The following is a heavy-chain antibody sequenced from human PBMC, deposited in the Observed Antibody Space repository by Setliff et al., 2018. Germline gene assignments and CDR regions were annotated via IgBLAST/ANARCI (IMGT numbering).Heavy chain of an antibody. V-gene: IGHV4-4*07. D-gene: IGHD2-2*01. CDR1: GDSISNYY. CDR2: IYAGEAT. J-gene: IGHJ4*02. Sequence: SETLSLTCTVSGDSISNYYWIRQTAGKGLEWIGSIYAGEATYYNPSLESRVVISVDLSKKRFSLKVSSVTAADTAVYYCARAIVVVPPNALKVYFGLWGPGVQVTVSS. CDR3: ARAIVVVPPNALKVYFGL.